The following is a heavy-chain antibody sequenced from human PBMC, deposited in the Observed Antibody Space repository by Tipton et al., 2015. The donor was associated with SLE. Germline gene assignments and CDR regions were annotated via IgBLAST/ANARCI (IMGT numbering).Heavy chain of an antibody. Sequence: TLSLTCSIYGGSFGGYYWSWIRQPPGKGLEWIGEINHGGSTNYNPSLKSRVTISVDTSKNQFSLIVSSVTAADTAVYYCARDLTGTIGSAIYGMDVWGQGTTVTVSS. CDR3: ARDLTGTIGSAIYGMDV. J-gene: IGHJ6*02. V-gene: IGHV4-34*09. CDR1: GGSFGGYY. D-gene: IGHD1-1*01. CDR2: INHGGST.